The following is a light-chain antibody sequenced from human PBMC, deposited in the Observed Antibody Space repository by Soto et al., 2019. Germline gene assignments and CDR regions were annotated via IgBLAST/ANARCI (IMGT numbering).Light chain of an antibody. CDR3: QQSYFPPLT. Sequence: DIVMTQSPDSLAVSLGERATMHCKSSQTVFYGINKKNYLAWYQHKPGQPPKLLIYWASTRESGVPDRFSGHGSGTDCTLTINSLQAADVAVNYCQQSYFPPLTFGVGTKVEIK. V-gene: IGKV4-1*01. CDR1: QTVFYGINKKNY. J-gene: IGKJ4*01. CDR2: WAS.